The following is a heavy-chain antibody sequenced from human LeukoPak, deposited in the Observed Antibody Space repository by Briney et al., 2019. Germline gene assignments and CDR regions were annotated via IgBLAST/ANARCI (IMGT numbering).Heavy chain of an antibody. D-gene: IGHD3-22*01. CDR1: GFTFDDYA. CDR2: ISWNSGSI. V-gene: IGHV3-9*01. Sequence: GGSLRLSCAASGFTFDDYAMHWVRQAPGKGLEWDSGISWNSGSIGYADSVRGRFTISRDNAKKSVHLQMNTQRAEDTAVYYCESGLYDSSSYNTFHIWGQGTMVTVSS. J-gene: IGHJ3*02. CDR3: ESGLYDSSSYNTFHI.